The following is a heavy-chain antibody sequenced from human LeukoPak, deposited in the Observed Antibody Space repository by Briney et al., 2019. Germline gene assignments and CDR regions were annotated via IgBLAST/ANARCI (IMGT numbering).Heavy chain of an antibody. Sequence: ASVKVSCKASGYTFTDYYIHWARQAPGQGLEWMGWINPNSGGTNYAQKFQGRVAMTRDTSISTAYMELSRLRSDDTAVYYCARIVGYSSGWYMGYYYYYMDVWGKGTTVTVSS. J-gene: IGHJ6*03. V-gene: IGHV1-2*02. CDR2: INPNSGGT. CDR1: GYTFTDYY. D-gene: IGHD6-19*01. CDR3: ARIVGYSSGWYMGYYYYYMDV.